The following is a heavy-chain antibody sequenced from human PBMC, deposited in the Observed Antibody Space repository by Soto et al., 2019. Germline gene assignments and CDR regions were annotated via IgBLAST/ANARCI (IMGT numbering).Heavy chain of an antibody. Sequence: QVQLQESGPGLVKPSQTLSLTCTVSGGSISSGGYYWSWIRQHPGKGLEWIGYIYYSGSTYYNPSLKSRVTLSVDTSKNQFSLKLSSVTAADTAVYYCARGYCSSTSCYLLIWFDPWGQGTLVTVSS. CDR3: ARGYCSSTSCYLLIWFDP. J-gene: IGHJ5*02. CDR1: GGSISSGGYY. CDR2: IYYSGST. D-gene: IGHD2-2*01. V-gene: IGHV4-31*03.